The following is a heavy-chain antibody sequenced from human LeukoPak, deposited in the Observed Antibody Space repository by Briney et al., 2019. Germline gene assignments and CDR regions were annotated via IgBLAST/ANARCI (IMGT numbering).Heavy chain of an antibody. V-gene: IGHV3-53*01. J-gene: IGHJ4*02. CDR1: GFTVSSNY. Sequence: PGGSLRLSCSASGFTVSSNYMSWVRQAPGKGLEWVSVIYSGGSTYYADSVKGRFTISRDNSKNTLYLQMNSLRAEDTAVYYCASSGVYPHNPLDYWGQGTLVTLSS. CDR2: IYSGGST. CDR3: ASSGVYPHNPLDY. D-gene: IGHD6-19*01.